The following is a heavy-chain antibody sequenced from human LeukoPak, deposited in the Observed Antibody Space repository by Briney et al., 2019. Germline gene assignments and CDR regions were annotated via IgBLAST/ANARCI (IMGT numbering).Heavy chain of an antibody. CDR3: ARVTSRLGWFDP. Sequence: PSETLSLTCTVSGGSTNNYYWTWIRQPPGKGLEWIGNIYNSGNTNYNPSLKSRVAISVDTSKNQFSLKLRSVTAADTAVYYCARVTSRLGWFDPWGQGTLVTVSS. J-gene: IGHJ5*02. D-gene: IGHD1-14*01. V-gene: IGHV4-59*08. CDR2: IYNSGNT. CDR1: GGSTNNYY.